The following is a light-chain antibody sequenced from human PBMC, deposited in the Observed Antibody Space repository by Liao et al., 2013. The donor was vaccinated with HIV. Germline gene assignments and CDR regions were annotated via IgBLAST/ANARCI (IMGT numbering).Light chain of an antibody. V-gene: IGLV3-21*04. Sequence: SYELTQPPSVSLAPGKTARITCGGDNIGSKSVHWHQHKPGQAPVLVIYYDSDRPSGIPERFSGSNSGNTATLTISRVEAGDEADYYCQVWDSSSDHPYVFGTGTKVTVL. CDR2: YDS. CDR3: QVWDSSSDHPYV. CDR1: NIGSKS. J-gene: IGLJ1*01.